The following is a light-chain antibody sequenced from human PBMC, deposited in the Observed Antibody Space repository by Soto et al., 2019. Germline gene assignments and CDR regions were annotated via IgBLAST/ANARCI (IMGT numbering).Light chain of an antibody. V-gene: IGKV1-9*01. Sequence: IQLTQSPSSLSASVGDRVTITCRASQGISSYLAWYQHKPGKAPKLLIYAASSLQSGVPSRFSGSGSGTEFTLSISSLQPEDIATYYCQQYNSYSSTFGHGTKVDIK. J-gene: IGKJ1*01. CDR1: QGISSY. CDR3: QQYNSYSST. CDR2: AAS.